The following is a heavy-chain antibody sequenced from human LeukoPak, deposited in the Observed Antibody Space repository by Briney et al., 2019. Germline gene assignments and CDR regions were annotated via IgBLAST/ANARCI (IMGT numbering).Heavy chain of an antibody. CDR3: ARVAGEASGYHPFDI. CDR1: GFIIFKSW. V-gene: IGHV3-7*01. CDR2: IKQDASET. J-gene: IGHJ3*02. Sequence: PGGSLSLSCAASGFIIFKSWMTWVRQAPGKGLEWVAIIKQDASETYYLDSVKGRFTISRDNAKNSIYPHMTRLRVEDTAVYYCARVAGEASGYHPFDIWGQGTMVTASS. D-gene: IGHD3-22*01.